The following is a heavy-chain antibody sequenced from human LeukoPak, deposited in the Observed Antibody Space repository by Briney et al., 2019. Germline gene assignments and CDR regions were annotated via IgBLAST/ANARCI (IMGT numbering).Heavy chain of an antibody. V-gene: IGHV3-30*02. CDR2: VRNDGSNE. CDR3: AKESDSGYHSEGPKT. Sequence: SGGSLRLSCTASGFVLSDYGMHWVRQAPGKGLEWVAVVRNDGSNEYYVGSVKGRFTISRDKSKNTLYLQMNSLRAEDTAVYSCAKESDSGYHSEGPKTWGLGTLVTVSS. D-gene: IGHD5-12*01. CDR1: GFVLSDYG. J-gene: IGHJ5*02.